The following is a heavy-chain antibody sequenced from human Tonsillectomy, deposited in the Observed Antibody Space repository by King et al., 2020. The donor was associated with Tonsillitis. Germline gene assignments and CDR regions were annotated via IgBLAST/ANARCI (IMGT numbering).Heavy chain of an antibody. Sequence: VQLVESGGGLVKPGGSLRLSCAASGFTFSSYSMNWVRQAPGKGLEWVSSISSSSSYIYYADSVKGRFTISRDNAKNSLYLPMNSLKAEDTAVYYCARDLPTYYYDSSGTTQRAEYFQHWGQGTLVTVSS. D-gene: IGHD3-22*01. J-gene: IGHJ1*01. CDR1: GFTFSSYS. V-gene: IGHV3-21*01. CDR3: ARDLPTYYYDSSGTTQRAEYFQH. CDR2: ISSSSSYI.